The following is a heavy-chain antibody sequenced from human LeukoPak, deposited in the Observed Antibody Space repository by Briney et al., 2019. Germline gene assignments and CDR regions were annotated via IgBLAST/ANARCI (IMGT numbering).Heavy chain of an antibody. CDR2: INIESTYI. V-gene: IGHV3-21*01. J-gene: IGHJ5*02. D-gene: IGHD1-7*01. Sequence: GGSLRLSCAASGFIFSSYSMNWVRQAPGKGLEWVASINIESTYIYYADSVKGRFTISRDNAKNSLYLQMNGLRAEDTAAYYCARGATDTTRWFDPWGQGTLVTVSS. CDR3: ARGATDTTRWFDP. CDR1: GFIFSSYS.